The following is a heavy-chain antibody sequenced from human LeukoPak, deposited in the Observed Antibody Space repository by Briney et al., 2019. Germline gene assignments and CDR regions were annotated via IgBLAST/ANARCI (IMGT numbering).Heavy chain of an antibody. V-gene: IGHV4-39*07. D-gene: IGHD2-15*01. CDR1: GGSISSYY. Sequence: SETLSLTCTVSGGSISSYYWGWIRQPPGKGLEWIGSIYYSGSTYYNPSLKSRVTISVDTSKNQFSLKLSSVTAADTAVYYCAREVVAATAFDYWGQGTLVTVSS. J-gene: IGHJ4*02. CDR2: IYYSGST. CDR3: AREVVAATAFDY.